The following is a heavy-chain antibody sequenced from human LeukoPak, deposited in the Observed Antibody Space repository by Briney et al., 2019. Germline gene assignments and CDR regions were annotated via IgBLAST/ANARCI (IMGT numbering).Heavy chain of an antibody. CDR3: ARSYSNHLFGMDV. V-gene: IGHV3-66*01. CDR1: GFTVSSYY. J-gene: IGHJ6*02. Sequence: GGSLRLSCAASGFTVSSYYMTWVRQAPGKGLEWVSVMYSGGSTYYADSVKGSVAISRDNSQNTVFLQMNSVRVEDTAVYYCARSYSNHLFGMDVWGQGTAVTVSS. CDR2: MYSGGST. D-gene: IGHD4-11*01.